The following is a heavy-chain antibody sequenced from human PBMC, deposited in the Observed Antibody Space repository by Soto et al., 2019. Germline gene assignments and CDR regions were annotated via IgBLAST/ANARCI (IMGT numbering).Heavy chain of an antibody. D-gene: IGHD6-19*01. CDR3: ARHPRIAVAGYEAFDI. V-gene: IGHV4-39*01. Sequence: QLQLQESGPGLVKPSETLSLTCTVSGGSISSSSYYWGWIRQPPGKGLGWIGSLDYSGSTYYNPSLESRVTISVDTSKNQFSLKQSSVTAADTAVYYCARHPRIAVAGYEAFDIWGQGTMVTVSS. CDR2: LDYSGST. J-gene: IGHJ3*02. CDR1: GGSISSSSYY.